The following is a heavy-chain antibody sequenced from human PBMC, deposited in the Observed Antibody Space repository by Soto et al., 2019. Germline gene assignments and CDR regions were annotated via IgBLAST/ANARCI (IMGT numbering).Heavy chain of an antibody. Sequence: QLQLQESGPGLVKPSETLSLICTVSGVSISTTSYYWGWFRQPPGKGLKWIGSIYYIGSTYYNPSLKSRVTXXVXTXXNQFSLMLNSVTAADTAVFYCARSWGGSYIDAFDIWGQGTLVTVSS. CDR1: GVSISTTSYY. D-gene: IGHD1-26*01. CDR3: ARSWGGSYIDAFDI. J-gene: IGHJ3*02. V-gene: IGHV4-39*01. CDR2: IYYIGST.